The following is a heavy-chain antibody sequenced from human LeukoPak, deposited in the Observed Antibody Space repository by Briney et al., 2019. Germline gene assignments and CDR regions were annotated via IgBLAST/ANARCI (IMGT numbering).Heavy chain of an antibody. CDR3: AKDRGTVTTRGAFDI. CDR2: ISWNSGSI. Sequence: GRSLRLSCAASGFTFDDYAMHWVRQAPGKGLEWVSGISWNSGSIGYADSVKGRFTISRDNSKNTLYLQMNSLRAEDTAVYYCAKDRGTVTTRGAFDIWGQGTMVTVSS. D-gene: IGHD4-17*01. CDR1: GFTFDDYA. V-gene: IGHV3-9*01. J-gene: IGHJ3*02.